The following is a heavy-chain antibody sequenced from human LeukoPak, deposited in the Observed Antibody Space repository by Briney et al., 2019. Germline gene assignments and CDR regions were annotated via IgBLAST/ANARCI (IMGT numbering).Heavy chain of an antibody. Sequence: PGGSLRLSCAASGFTFSNYEMNWVRQAPGKGLEWVSYISSSGTLMFYSDSVKGRFTISRDNASVSLQMNSLRAEDTALYHCARSITDYGDYDSPFFDFWAQGTLVTVSS. CDR2: ISSSGTLM. CDR3: ARSITDYGDYDSPFFDF. V-gene: IGHV3-48*03. CDR1: GFTFSNYE. D-gene: IGHD4-17*01. J-gene: IGHJ4*02.